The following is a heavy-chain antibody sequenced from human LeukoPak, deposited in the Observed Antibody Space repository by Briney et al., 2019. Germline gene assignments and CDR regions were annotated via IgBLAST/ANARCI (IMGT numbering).Heavy chain of an antibody. CDR2: IYYSGST. CDR3: ARLLGRYNWFDP. V-gene: IGHV4-59*01. D-gene: IGHD2-15*01. Sequence: SETLSFTCTVSGGSISSYYWSWIRQPPGKGLEWIGYIYYSGSTNYNPSLKSRVTISVDTSKNQFSLKLSSVTAADTAVYYCARLLGRYNWFDPWGQGTLVTVSS. CDR1: GGSISSYY. J-gene: IGHJ5*02.